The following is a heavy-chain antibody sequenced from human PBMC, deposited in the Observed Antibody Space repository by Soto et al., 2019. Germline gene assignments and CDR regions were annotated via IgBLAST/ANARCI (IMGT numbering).Heavy chain of an antibody. D-gene: IGHD6-19*01. CDR3: ARDQTGSSGWYPRGGYYYYGMDV. V-gene: IGHV3-74*01. J-gene: IGHJ6*02. CDR1: GFTFSSYW. Sequence: GGSLRLSCAASGFTFSSYWMHWVRQAPGKGLVWVSRINSDGSSTSYADSVKGRFTISRDNVKNTLYLQMNSLRAEDTAVYYCARDQTGSSGWYPRGGYYYYGMDVWGQGTTVTVSS. CDR2: INSDGSST.